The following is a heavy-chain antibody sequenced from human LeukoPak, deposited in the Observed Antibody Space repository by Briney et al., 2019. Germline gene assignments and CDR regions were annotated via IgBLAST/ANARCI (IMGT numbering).Heavy chain of an antibody. CDR1: GFTFSSYA. J-gene: IGHJ4*02. D-gene: IGHD1-20*01. CDR2: ISGSGTST. V-gene: IGHV3-23*01. CDR3: ANHRTPDRYHWNYLEY. Sequence: PGGSLRLSCAASGFTFSSYAMSWVRQAPGKGLEWVSAISGSGTSTYYADSVKGRFTISRDNSKNTLYLQMNSLRAEDTAVYYCANHRTPDRYHWNYLEYWGQGALVTVSS.